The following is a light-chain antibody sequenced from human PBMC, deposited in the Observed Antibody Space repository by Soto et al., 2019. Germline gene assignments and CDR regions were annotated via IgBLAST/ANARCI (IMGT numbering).Light chain of an antibody. CDR1: QSLVYSDGNTY. CDR3: MQATHLPHT. V-gene: IGKV2-24*01. J-gene: IGKJ2*01. CDR2: GIS. Sequence: ETVMTQTPLSSPVTLGQPASISCRSSQSLVYSDGNTYLQWLHQRPGQPPRLLIYGISNRFSGVXDKXRGSGAGTDFTLTISRVEAEDVGIYYCMQATHLPHTFGQGTRLEIK.